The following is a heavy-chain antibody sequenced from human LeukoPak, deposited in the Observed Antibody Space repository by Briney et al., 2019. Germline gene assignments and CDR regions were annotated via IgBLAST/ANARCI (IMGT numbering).Heavy chain of an antibody. CDR3: AKDSHWILFDD. D-gene: IGHD2-2*03. CDR1: GFTFSSYG. V-gene: IGHV3-23*01. CDR2: ISGSGGST. J-gene: IGHJ4*02. Sequence: PGGSLRLSCAGSGFTFSSYGMSWVRQAPGKGLQWVPTISGSGGSTYYADSVKGRFTISRDNSKNTLYLQMNSLRDEDTAVYYCAKDSHWILFDDWGQGTLVTVSS.